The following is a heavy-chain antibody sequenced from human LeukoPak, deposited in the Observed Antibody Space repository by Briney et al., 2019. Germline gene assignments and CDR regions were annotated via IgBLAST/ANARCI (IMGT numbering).Heavy chain of an antibody. CDR2: MNQLGNEK. Sequence: GGSLRLSCAASKFTFSSFWMSWVRQAPGKGPEWVAYMNQLGNEKNYLDSVKGRFTISRDNAKNSLYLQMASLRAEDTAVYYCARGTYYYEFWGLGTLVTVSS. J-gene: IGHJ4*02. CDR3: ARGTYYYEF. D-gene: IGHD3-16*01. CDR1: KFTFSSFW. V-gene: IGHV3-7*04.